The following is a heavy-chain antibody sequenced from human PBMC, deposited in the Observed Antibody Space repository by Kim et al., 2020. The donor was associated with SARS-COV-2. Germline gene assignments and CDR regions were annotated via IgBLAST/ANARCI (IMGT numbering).Heavy chain of an antibody. D-gene: IGHD1-26*01. J-gene: IGHJ4*02. V-gene: IGHV3-23*01. CDR3: ATGAPAVRLTDY. Sequence: YADSVKGRFTISRDNSKNTLYLQMDSLRAENTAVYYCATGAPAVRLTDYWSQGTLVTVSP.